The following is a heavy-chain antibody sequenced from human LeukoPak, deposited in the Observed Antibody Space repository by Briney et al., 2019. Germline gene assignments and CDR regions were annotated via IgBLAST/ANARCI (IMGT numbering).Heavy chain of an antibody. CDR2: SYTSGST. Sequence: SETLSLTCTVSGDSISSGGYYWSWIRQPAGKGLEWIGRSYTSGSTNYNPSLKSRVTISVDTSKNQFSLKLSSVTAADTAVYYCARDERYSSSWSYAFDIWGQGTMVTVSS. CDR3: ARDERYSSSWSYAFDI. D-gene: IGHD6-13*01. V-gene: IGHV4-61*02. CDR1: GDSISSGGYY. J-gene: IGHJ3*02.